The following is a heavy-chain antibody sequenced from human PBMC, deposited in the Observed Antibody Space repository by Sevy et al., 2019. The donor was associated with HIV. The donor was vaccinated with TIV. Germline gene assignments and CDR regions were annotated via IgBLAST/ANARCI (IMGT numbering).Heavy chain of an antibody. V-gene: IGHV3-53*01. CDR1: GFTVSSNY. CDR2: IYSGGST. J-gene: IGHJ4*02. D-gene: IGHD3-9*01. CDR3: ARSPPFYYAILTGSLGYYFDY. Sequence: GGSLRLSCAASGFTVSSNYMSWVRQAPGKGLEWVSVIYSGGSTYYADSVKGRFTISRDNSKNTLYLQMNSLRAEETAVYYCARSPPFYYAILTGSLGYYFDYWGQGTLVTVSS.